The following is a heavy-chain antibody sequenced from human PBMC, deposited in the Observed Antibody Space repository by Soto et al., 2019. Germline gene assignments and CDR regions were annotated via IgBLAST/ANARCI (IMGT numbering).Heavy chain of an antibody. D-gene: IGHD1-1*01. J-gene: IGHJ4*02. Sequence: PGGSLRLSCAASGFTFSGYGMHWVRQAPGKGLEWVAVIWYDGSNKYYGDSVKGRFTISRDNSKNMVYLQMNSLRAEDTAVYYCAREYNFQFDYWGPGTLVTVSS. CDR3: AREYNFQFDY. V-gene: IGHV3-33*01. CDR2: IWYDGSNK. CDR1: GFTFSGYG.